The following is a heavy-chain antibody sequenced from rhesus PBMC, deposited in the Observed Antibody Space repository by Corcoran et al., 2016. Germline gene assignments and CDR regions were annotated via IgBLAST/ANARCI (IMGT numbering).Heavy chain of an antibody. V-gene: IGHV3-184*01. D-gene: IGHD2-8*01. CDR3: TTDLCLVVVSATPNY. J-gene: IGHJ4*01. CDR1: GVSLSDYY. Sequence: EVQLMESGGGLVQPGGSLRRTCVASGVSLSDYYMNWVRQPPGKGLGREGLLRSKADCGTAEYAASVKGRFTISRDDSKSIAYLQMSSLKTEDTAVYYCTTDLCLVVVSATPNYWGQGVLVTVSS. CDR2: LRSKADCGTA.